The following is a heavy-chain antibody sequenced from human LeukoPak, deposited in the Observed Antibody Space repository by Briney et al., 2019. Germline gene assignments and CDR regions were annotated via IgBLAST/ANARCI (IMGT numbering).Heavy chain of an antibody. CDR2: IWYDGSNK. J-gene: IGHJ6*03. D-gene: IGHD3-22*01. V-gene: IGHV3-33*01. CDR1: GLTFSTYG. CDR3: ARDDYNDSSGYNYYYMDV. Sequence: GGSLRLSCAASGLTFSTYGMHWVRQAPGKGLEWVAVIWYDGSNKYYADSVKGRFTISRDNSKNTLYLQMNSLRAEDRAVYYCARDDYNDSSGYNYYYMDVWGKGTTVTVSS.